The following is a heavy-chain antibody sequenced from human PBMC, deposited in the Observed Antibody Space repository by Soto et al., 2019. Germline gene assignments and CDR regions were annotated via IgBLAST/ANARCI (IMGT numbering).Heavy chain of an antibody. Sequence: GGSLRLSCAASGFTFSSYSMNWVRQAPGKGLEWVSYISSSSSTIYYADSVKGRFTISRDNAKNSLYLQMNSLRAEDTAVYYCAREGFGEQYYYYGMDVWGQGTTVTVSS. CDR1: GFTFSSYS. V-gene: IGHV3-48*01. CDR3: AREGFGEQYYYYGMDV. J-gene: IGHJ6*02. CDR2: ISSSSSTI. D-gene: IGHD3-10*01.